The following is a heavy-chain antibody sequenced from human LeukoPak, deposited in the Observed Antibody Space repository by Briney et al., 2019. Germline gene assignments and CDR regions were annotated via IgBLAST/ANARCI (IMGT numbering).Heavy chain of an antibody. V-gene: IGHV1-18*01. J-gene: IGHJ4*02. Sequence: ASVKVSCKASGYTFTSYGISWVRQAPGQGLEWMGWISVYNGNTNYAQKLQGRVTMTTDTATSTAYMELRSLRSDDTAVYYCARVHERRRLKNWGQGTLVTVSS. D-gene: IGHD3-16*01. CDR3: ARVHERRRLKN. CDR1: GYTFTSYG. CDR2: ISVYNGNT.